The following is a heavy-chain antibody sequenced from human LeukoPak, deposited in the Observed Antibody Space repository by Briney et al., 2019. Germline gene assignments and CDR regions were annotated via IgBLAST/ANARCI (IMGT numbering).Heavy chain of an antibody. CDR3: ARRTIAAAAGQFDP. V-gene: IGHV1-2*02. J-gene: IGHJ5*02. D-gene: IGHD6-13*01. CDR1: GYTFTRYY. Sequence: ASVKVSCTASGYTFTRYYMHWVRQAPGQGLEWMGWINPNSGGTNYAQKFEGRVTMTRDTSISTAYMELSRLRSGDTAVYYCARRTIAAAAGQFDPWGQGTLVTVSS. CDR2: INPNSGGT.